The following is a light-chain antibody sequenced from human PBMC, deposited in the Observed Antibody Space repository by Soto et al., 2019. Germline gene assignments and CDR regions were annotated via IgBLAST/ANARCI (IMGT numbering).Light chain of an antibody. J-gene: IGKJ1*01. Sequence: QSTPSPSTLSASVGDRVTITFRASQSISSWLAWYQQKPGKAPKLLIYKASSLESGVPSRFSGSGSGTEFTLTISSLQPDDFATYYCQQYNSYSRTFGQGTKVDNK. CDR3: QQYNSYSRT. CDR2: KAS. CDR1: QSISSW. V-gene: IGKV1-5*03.